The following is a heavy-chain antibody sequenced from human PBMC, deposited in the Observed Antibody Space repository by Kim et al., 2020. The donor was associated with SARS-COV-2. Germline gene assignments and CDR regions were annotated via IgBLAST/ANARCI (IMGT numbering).Heavy chain of an antibody. CDR2: INPNSGGT. CDR1: GYTFTGYY. V-gene: IGHV1-2*06. CDR3: ARVRTVVGLDLDP. J-gene: IGHJ5*02. D-gene: IGHD1-1*01. Sequence: ASVKVSCKASGYTFTGYYMHWVRQAPGQGLEWMGRINPNSGGTNYAQKFQGRVTMTRDTSISTAYMELSRLRSDDTAVYYCARVRTVVGLDLDPWGQGTLVTVSS.